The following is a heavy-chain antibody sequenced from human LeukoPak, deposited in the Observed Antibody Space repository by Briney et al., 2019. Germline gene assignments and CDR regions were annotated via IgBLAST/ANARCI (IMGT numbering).Heavy chain of an antibody. CDR3: ARIRGWEGSRYYYYYYMDV. Sequence: SETLSLTCTVSGGSISSYYWSWIRQHPGKGLEWIGYIYYSGSTYYNPSLKSRVTISVDTSKNQFSLKLTSVTAADTAVYYCARIRGWEGSRYYYYYYMDVWGKGTTVTVSS. CDR1: GGSISSYY. J-gene: IGHJ6*03. CDR2: IYYSGST. V-gene: IGHV4-59*01. D-gene: IGHD1-26*01.